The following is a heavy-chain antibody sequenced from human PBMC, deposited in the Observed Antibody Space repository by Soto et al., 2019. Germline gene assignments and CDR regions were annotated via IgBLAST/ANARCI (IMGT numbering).Heavy chain of an antibody. CDR1: VFTFSHYS. Sequence: WWSLRLSCSASVFTFSHYSMNWVRQAPGKGLEWVSFISSSSSYIYYADSVKGRFTISRDNAENSLYLQMNSLRAEDTAVYYCARDPRPSYESSGYYVSAYWGQGTQVTVSS. D-gene: IGHD3-22*01. CDR3: ARDPRPSYESSGYYVSAY. CDR2: ISSSSSYI. J-gene: IGHJ4*02. V-gene: IGHV3-21*01.